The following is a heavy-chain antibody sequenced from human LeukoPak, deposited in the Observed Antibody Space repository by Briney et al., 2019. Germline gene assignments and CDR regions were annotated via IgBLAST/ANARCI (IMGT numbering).Heavy chain of an antibody. Sequence: PGRSLRLSCAASGFTFSNYAVSWVRQAPGKGLEWVSAISGRGDNTYYADSVRGRFTISRDNSKNTLYLQMNSLRAEDTAVYYCARVKVRINYHRSGYGSGSYSVFDYWGQGTLVTVSS. CDR3: ARVKVRINYHRSGYGSGSYSVFDY. V-gene: IGHV3-23*01. J-gene: IGHJ4*02. CDR1: GFTFSNYA. CDR2: ISGRGDNT. D-gene: IGHD3-10*01.